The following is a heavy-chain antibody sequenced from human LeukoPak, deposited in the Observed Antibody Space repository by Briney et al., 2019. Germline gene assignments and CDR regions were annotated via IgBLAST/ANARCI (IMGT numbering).Heavy chain of an antibody. D-gene: IGHD3-22*01. CDR1: VGSITSGSYY. CDR2: IYTSGST. Sequence: PSETLSLTCTVSVGSITSGSYYWSWIRQPAGTGLEWIGRIYTSGSTNYNPSLTSRVTISVDTCNNRFSLKLSSVTAADTAVYYCARDGDYYGSSGYYYPEDWGQGTLVTVSS. CDR3: ARDGDYYGSSGYYYPED. V-gene: IGHV4-61*02. J-gene: IGHJ4*02.